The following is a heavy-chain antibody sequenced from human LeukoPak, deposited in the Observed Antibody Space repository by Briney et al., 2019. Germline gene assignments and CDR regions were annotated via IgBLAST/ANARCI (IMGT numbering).Heavy chain of an antibody. CDR3: AKDYSFDYAFGL. V-gene: IGHV3-23*01. Sequence: GGSLRLSCAASGFTFSSYAMSWVSQAPGKGLEWVSAISGSGGSTYYAGSVKGRFTISRDNSKNTLYLQMNSLRAEDTAVYYCAKDYSFDYAFGLWGQGTLVTVSS. CDR1: GFTFSSYA. J-gene: IGHJ4*02. CDR2: ISGSGGST. D-gene: IGHD3-16*01.